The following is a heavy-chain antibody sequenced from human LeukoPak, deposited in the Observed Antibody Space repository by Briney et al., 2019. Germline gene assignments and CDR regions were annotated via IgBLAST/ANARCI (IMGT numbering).Heavy chain of an antibody. V-gene: IGHV4-38-2*02. J-gene: IGHJ4*02. Sequence: PSETLSLTCTVSGYSISSGYYWGWIRQPPGKGLEWIGSIYRSGSTYYNPSLKSRVTISVDTSEKRLSLKLSSVTAADTALYYCARLGESGSGSYPIDYWGQGTLVTVSS. CDR2: IYRSGST. CDR3: ARLGESGSGSYPIDY. CDR1: GYSISSGYY. D-gene: IGHD3-10*01.